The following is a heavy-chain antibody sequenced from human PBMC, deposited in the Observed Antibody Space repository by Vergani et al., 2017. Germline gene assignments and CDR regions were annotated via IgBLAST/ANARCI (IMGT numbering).Heavy chain of an antibody. Sequence: QVQLVHSGAEVKKPGASVKVSCKASGYTFTGYYMHWVRQAPGQGLEWMGWINPNSGGTNYAQKFQGRVTMTRDTSISTAYMELSRLRSDDTAVYYCARAGRDGYNSAAFDIWGQGTMVTVSS. V-gene: IGHV1-2*02. CDR2: INPNSGGT. D-gene: IGHD5-24*01. J-gene: IGHJ3*02. CDR3: ARAGRDGYNSAAFDI. CDR1: GYTFTGYY.